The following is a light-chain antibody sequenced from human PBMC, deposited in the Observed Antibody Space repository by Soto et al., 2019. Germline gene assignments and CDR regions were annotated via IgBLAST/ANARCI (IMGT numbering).Light chain of an antibody. V-gene: IGKV3-15*01. CDR3: HQYIHGYS. J-gene: IGKJ2*01. Sequence: EVVMTQSPATLSVFPGERVTLSCRASQSVSTSLAWYQQKPGQAPRLLIYSASTRATGIPARLSGSRSGTEFTLTISCLESEEFAVEYCHQYIHGYSFGQGTELEIK. CDR2: SAS. CDR1: QSVSTS.